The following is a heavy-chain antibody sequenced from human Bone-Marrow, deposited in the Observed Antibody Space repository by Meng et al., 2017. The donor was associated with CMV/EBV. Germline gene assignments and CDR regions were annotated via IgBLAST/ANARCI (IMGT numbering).Heavy chain of an antibody. CDR1: GFTFSSDA. J-gene: IGHJ4*02. CDR3: ARDRSGVVGATSVFDY. D-gene: IGHD1-26*01. Sequence: GFTFSSDAMPWVRQAPGKGLEWVAVISYDGSNKYYADSVKGRFTISRDNSKNTLYLQMNSLRAEDTAVYYCARDRSGVVGATSVFDYWGQGTLVTVSS. CDR2: ISYDGSNK. V-gene: IGHV3-30*04.